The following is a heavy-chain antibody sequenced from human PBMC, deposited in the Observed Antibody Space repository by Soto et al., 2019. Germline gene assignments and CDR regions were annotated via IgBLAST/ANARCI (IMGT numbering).Heavy chain of an antibody. Sequence: GGSLRLSWAASGFTFRSYAIHWVRQAPGKGLEWVAVISYDGSNKYYADSVKVRFTISRHNSMNTLYLQMNSLRAEDTTVSYCARDITLTTYERALGYWGQGTLVAVSS. D-gene: IGHD5-12*01. CDR1: GFTFRSYA. CDR3: ARDITLTTYERALGY. V-gene: IGHV3-30-3*01. J-gene: IGHJ4*02. CDR2: ISYDGSNK.